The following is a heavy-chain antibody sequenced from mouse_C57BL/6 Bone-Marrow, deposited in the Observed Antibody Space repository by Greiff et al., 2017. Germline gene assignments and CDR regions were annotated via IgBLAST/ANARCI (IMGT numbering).Heavy chain of an antibody. J-gene: IGHJ3*01. D-gene: IGHD2-4*01. CDR3: ARAGGYYDYDYAY. Sequence: EVKVVESEGGLVQPGSSMKLSCTASGFTFSDYYMAWVRQVPEKGLEWVANINYDGSSTYYLDSLKSRFIISRDNAKNILYLQMSSLKSEDTATYYCARAGGYYDYDYAYWGQGTLVTVSA. CDR1: GFTFSDYY. V-gene: IGHV5-16*01. CDR2: INYDGSST.